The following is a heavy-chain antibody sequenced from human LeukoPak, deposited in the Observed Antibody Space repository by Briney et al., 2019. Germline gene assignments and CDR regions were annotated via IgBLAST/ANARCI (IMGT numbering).Heavy chain of an antibody. V-gene: IGHV4-61*02. CDR2: IYTSGST. D-gene: IGHD2-2*01. Sequence: SETLSLTCTVSGGSISSGSYYWSWIRQPAGKGLEWIGRIYTSGSTNYNPSLKSRVTISVDTSKNQFSLKLSSVTAADTAVYYCARGRRVVPAAADFDYWGQGTLVTVSS. CDR1: GGSISSGSYY. CDR3: ARGRRVVPAAADFDY. J-gene: IGHJ4*02.